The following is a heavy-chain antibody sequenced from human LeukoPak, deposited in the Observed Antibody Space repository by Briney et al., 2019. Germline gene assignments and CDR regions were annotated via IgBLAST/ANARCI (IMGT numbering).Heavy chain of an antibody. Sequence: PSETLSLTCTVSGGSISSNYWSWIRQPPGKGLEWIGYIYYSGTTSYNPSLKSRVTISVDTSKNQFSLKLSSVTAADTAVYYCARAPYYYDSSGYYYVFDYWGQGTLVTVSS. D-gene: IGHD3-22*01. V-gene: IGHV4-59*01. CDR3: ARAPYYYDSSGYYYVFDY. CDR1: GGSISSNY. J-gene: IGHJ4*02. CDR2: IYYSGTT.